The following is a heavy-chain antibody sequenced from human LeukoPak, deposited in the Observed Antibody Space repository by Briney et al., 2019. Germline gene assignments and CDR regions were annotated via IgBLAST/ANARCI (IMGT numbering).Heavy chain of an antibody. CDR3: ARGERLGPDF. CDR2: ISGSGGNT. V-gene: IGHV3-23*01. D-gene: IGHD1-1*01. J-gene: IGHJ4*02. CDR1: GFTFSSYA. Sequence: GGSLRLSCAASGFTFSSYAMTWVRQAPGKGLEWVSGISGSGGNTYYADSVKGRFTISRDNSKNTLYLQMNSLRAEDTAVYYCARGERLGPDFWGQGTLVTVSS.